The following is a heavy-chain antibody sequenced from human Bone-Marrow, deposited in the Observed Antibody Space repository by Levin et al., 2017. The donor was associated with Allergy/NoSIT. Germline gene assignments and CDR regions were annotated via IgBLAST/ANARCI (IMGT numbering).Heavy chain of an antibody. CDR1: GFTFSSYE. Sequence: GESLKISCAASGFTFSSYEMNWVRQAPGKGLEWVSYISSSGSTIYYADSVKGRFTISRDNAKNSLYLQMNSLRAEDTAVYYCARAFFPPIVLVVYATDDYMDGWGKGTTVTVSS. V-gene: IGHV3-48*03. CDR3: ARAFFPPIVLVVYATDDYMDG. D-gene: IGHD2-8*02. J-gene: IGHJ6*03. CDR2: ISSSGSTI.